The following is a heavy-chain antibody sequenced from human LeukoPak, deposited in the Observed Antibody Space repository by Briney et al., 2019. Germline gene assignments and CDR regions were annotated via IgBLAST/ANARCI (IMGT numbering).Heavy chain of an antibody. CDR3: ARETALMVYVGYYFDY. CDR2: IYYSGST. Sequence: SETLSLTCTVSGGSISSSSYYRGWIRQPPGKGLEWIGSIYYSGSTYYNPSLKSRVTISVDTSKNQFSLKLSSVTAADTAVYYCARETALMVYVGYYFDYWGQGTLVTVSS. D-gene: IGHD2-8*01. J-gene: IGHJ4*02. V-gene: IGHV4-39*07. CDR1: GGSISSSSYY.